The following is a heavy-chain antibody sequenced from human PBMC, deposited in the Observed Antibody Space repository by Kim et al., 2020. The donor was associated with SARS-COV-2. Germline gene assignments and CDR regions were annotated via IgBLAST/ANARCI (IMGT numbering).Heavy chain of an antibody. Sequence: AVSVKSRITLSQDTSQNQFSLQLNSVTPEDTAVYYCATDNLLSSGWYYFDYWGQGTLVTVSS. J-gene: IGHJ4*02. V-gene: IGHV6-1*01. CDR3: ATDNLLSSGWYYFDY. D-gene: IGHD6-19*01.